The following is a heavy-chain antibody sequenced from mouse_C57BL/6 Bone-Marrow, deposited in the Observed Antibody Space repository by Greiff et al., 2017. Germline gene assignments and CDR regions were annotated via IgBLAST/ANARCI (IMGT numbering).Heavy chain of an antibody. CDR2: ISDGGSYT. Sequence: EVMLVESGGGLVKPGGSLKLSCAASGFTFSSYAMPWVRQTPEKRLEWVATISDGGSYTYYPDNVKGRFTISRDNAYNNLYLQMSHLKSEDDAMYYYARNCAFGYWGQGTSVTVSS. CDR1: GFTFSSYA. V-gene: IGHV5-4*03. CDR3: ARNCAFGY. D-gene: IGHD4-1*01. J-gene: IGHJ4*01.